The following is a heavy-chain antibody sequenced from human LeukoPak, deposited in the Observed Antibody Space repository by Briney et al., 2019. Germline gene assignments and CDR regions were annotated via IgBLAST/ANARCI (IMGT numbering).Heavy chain of an antibody. J-gene: IGHJ5*02. CDR2: IYHSGST. Sequence: PSETLSLTCAVSGGSISSSNWWSWVRQPPGKGLEWIGEIYHSGSTNYNPSLKSRVTISVDKSKNQFSLKLSSVTAADTAVYYCARDAYDYVWGSYRPRYNWFDPWGQGTLVTVSS. CDR1: GGSISSSNW. D-gene: IGHD3-16*02. V-gene: IGHV4-4*02. CDR3: ARDAYDYVWGSYRPRYNWFDP.